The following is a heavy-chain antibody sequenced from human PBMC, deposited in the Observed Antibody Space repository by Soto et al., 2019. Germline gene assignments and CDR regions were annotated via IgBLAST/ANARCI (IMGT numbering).Heavy chain of an antibody. CDR1: GDTFNTYT. D-gene: IGHD3-16*01. CDR3: VRAGGQGKYQMDV. V-gene: IGHV1-69*02. CDR2: IIPILGIS. J-gene: IGHJ6*02. Sequence: QVHLVQSGAEVQKPGSSVKVSCKASGDTFNTYTINWVRQAPGQGLEWMGRIIPILGISYYAQNFQGRVTXTXDXXTSTANMEMSSLRSDDTAVYYCVRAGGQGKYQMDVWGQGTTVTVSS.